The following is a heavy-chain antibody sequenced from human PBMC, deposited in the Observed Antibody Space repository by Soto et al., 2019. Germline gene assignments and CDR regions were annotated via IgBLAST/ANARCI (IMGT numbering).Heavy chain of an antibody. V-gene: IGHV1-69*13. Sequence: ASVKVSCKASGGTFSSYAISWVRQAPGQGLEWMGGIIPIFGTANYAQKFQGRVTITADESTSTAYMELSSLRSEDTAVYYCARPFSGSYLYYYYGMDVWGQGTTVTVSS. CDR2: IIPIFGTA. D-gene: IGHD1-26*01. J-gene: IGHJ6*02. CDR1: GGTFSSYA. CDR3: ARPFSGSYLYYYYGMDV.